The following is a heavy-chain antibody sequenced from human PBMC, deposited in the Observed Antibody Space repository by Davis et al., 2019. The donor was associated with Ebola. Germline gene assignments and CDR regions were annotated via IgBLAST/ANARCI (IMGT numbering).Heavy chain of an antibody. D-gene: IGHD1-20*01. CDR3: AREGRVTGTTYYFDY. CDR1: GYTFTTYA. CDR2: INAGNGNI. J-gene: IGHJ4*02. V-gene: IGHV1-3*01. Sequence: ASVKVSCKASGYTFTTYAIHWVRQAPGQRLEWMGWINAGNGNIKYSQKLQGRVTITRDTSASTASMELSSLTSEDTAVYFCAREGRVTGTTYYFDYWGQGTLVTVSS.